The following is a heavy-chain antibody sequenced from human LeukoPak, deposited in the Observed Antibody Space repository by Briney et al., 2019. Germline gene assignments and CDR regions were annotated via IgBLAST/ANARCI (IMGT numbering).Heavy chain of an antibody. CDR2: IKSRADGGTT. V-gene: IGHV3-15*07. J-gene: IGHJ4*02. D-gene: IGHD2-15*01. CDR1: FSTFNKAW. Sequence: GGSLRLSCAASFSTFNKAWMNWVRQAPGKGLEWVGRIKSRADGGTTDYATPVKDRFTISRDDSENTAFLQMNSLKTEDTAIYYCSTHPTPGFWGQGTLVTVSS. CDR3: STHPTPGF.